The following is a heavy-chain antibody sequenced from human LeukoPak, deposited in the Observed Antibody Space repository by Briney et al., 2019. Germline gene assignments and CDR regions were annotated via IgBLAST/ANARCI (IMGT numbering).Heavy chain of an antibody. CDR2: ISSRSSSI. V-gene: IGHV3-21*01. Sequence: GGSLRLSCAASGFTFSTYDMNWVRQAPGKGLEWVSSISSRSSSIYYADSVKGRYTISRDNAKNSLYLQMNSLRAEDTAVYWCARDYIAYDPLDYWGQGTLVTVSS. CDR3: ARDYIAYDPLDY. J-gene: IGHJ4*02. CDR1: GFTFSTYD. D-gene: IGHD3-3*01.